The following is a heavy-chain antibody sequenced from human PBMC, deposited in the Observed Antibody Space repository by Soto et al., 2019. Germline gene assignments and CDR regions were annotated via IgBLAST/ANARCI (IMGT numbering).Heavy chain of an antibody. CDR3: TRQTDDVKWMVVPTDYNFDY. J-gene: IGHJ4*02. D-gene: IGHD6-19*01. V-gene: IGHV3-73*01. CDR1: GFTFGGSA. Sequence: GGSLRLSCAASGFTFGGSAMHWVRQASGKGLEWVGHIRSKTNSYATAYAESVKGGFTISRDDSMNTAYLQMNSLKTEDTAVYFCTRQTDDVKWMVVPTDYNFDYWGQGTLVTVSS. CDR2: IRSKTNSYAT.